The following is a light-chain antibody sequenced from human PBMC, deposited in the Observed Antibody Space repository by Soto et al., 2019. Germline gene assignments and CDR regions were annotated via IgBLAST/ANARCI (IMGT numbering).Light chain of an antibody. Sequence: IVLTQSPVTLSLSPGEGATLSCRASQSVTGTNLAWYQQRAGQAPRLLIYDAVKRATGIPDRFSGSGSGTDFTLTISGLEPEDFAVYYCHQYGSSHGTFGQGTKVEI. V-gene: IGKV3-20*01. CDR1: QSVTGTN. CDR3: HQYGSSHGT. J-gene: IGKJ2*01. CDR2: DAV.